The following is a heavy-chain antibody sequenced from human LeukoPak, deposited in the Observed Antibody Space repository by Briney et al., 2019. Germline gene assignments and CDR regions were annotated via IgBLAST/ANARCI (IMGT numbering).Heavy chain of an antibody. V-gene: IGHV4-39*07. CDR3: ARERIAVAGPYYYYGMDV. J-gene: IGHJ6*02. Sequence: SETLSLTCTVSGGSISNGTSYWSWIRQPPGKGLEWIGSIYYSGSTYYNPSLKSRVTISVDTSKNQFSLKLSSVTAADTAVYYCARERIAVAGPYYYYGMDVWGQGTTVTVSS. CDR1: GGSISNGTSY. D-gene: IGHD6-19*01. CDR2: IYYSGST.